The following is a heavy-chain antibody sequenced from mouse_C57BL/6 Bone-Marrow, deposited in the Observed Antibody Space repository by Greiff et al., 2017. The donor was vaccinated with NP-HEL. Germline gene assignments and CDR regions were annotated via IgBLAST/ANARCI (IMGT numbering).Heavy chain of an antibody. Sequence: QVQLQQPGAELVKPGASVKMSCKASGYTFTSYWITWVKQRPGQGLEWIGDIYPGSGSTNYNEKFKSKATLTVDTSSSTAYMQLSSLTSEDSAVYYCAREGSWVPWFAYWGQGTLVTVSA. CDR3: AREGSWVPWFAY. CDR2: IYPGSGST. J-gene: IGHJ3*01. V-gene: IGHV1-55*01. CDR1: GYTFTSYW. D-gene: IGHD4-1*01.